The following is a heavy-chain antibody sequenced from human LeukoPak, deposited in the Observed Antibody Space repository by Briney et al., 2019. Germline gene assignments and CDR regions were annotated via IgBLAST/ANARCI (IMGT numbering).Heavy chain of an antibody. CDR3: AKRGWQWLVRGYFQH. J-gene: IGHJ1*01. V-gene: IGHV3-33*06. D-gene: IGHD6-19*01. CDR2: IWYDGSNK. Sequence: GRSLRLSCAASGFTFSSYGMHWVRQAPGKGLEWVAVIWYDGSNKYYADSVKGRFTISRDNSKNTLYLQMNSLRAEDTAVYYCAKRGWQWLVRGYFQHWGQGTLVTVSS. CDR1: GFTFSSYG.